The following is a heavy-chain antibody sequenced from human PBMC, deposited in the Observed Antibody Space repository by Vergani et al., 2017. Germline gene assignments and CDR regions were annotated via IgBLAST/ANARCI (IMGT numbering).Heavy chain of an antibody. D-gene: IGHD1-14*01. Sequence: QVQLVESGGGVVQPGRSLRLSCAASGFTFNQYGMHWVRQAPGKGLEWVAVTWYDGNNTQYADALKGRFTISRDNSKRTMYLQMNSMRDEDTGVYYCARDLQLLYNRFDPWGQGTLVTVSS. CDR3: ARDLQLLYNRFDP. J-gene: IGHJ5*02. CDR1: GFTFNQYG. CDR2: TWYDGNNT. V-gene: IGHV3-33*01.